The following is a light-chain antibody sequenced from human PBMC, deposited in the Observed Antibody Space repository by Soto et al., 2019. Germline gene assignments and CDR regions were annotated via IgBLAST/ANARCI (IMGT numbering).Light chain of an antibody. CDR3: QQYDSSPRT. CDR2: GAS. Sequence: EIVLTQSPGTLSLSPGERATLSCRASQSVTCSYLAWYQQKPGQAHRLLIYGASSRATGLPDRFSGSGSGTDFTLAIIRLEPENFAVYFFQQYDSSPRTVGQGTKVQIK. J-gene: IGKJ1*01. V-gene: IGKV3-20*01. CDR1: QSVTCSY.